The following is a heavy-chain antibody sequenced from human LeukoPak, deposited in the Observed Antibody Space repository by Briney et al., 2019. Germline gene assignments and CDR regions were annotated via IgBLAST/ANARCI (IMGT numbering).Heavy chain of an antibody. D-gene: IGHD3-3*01. CDR2: IYHSGST. V-gene: IGHV4-30-2*05. CDR1: GDSISSYY. Sequence: SETLSLTCTVSGDSISSYYWSWIRQPPGKGLEWIGYIYHSGSTYYNPSLKSRVTISVDTSKNQFSLKLSSVTAADTAVYCCARAPRYYDFWSGYSHFLPDAFDIWGQGTMVTVSS. J-gene: IGHJ3*02. CDR3: ARAPRYYDFWSGYSHFLPDAFDI.